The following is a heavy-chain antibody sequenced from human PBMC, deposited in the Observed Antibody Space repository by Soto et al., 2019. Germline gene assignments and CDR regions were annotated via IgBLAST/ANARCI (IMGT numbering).Heavy chain of an antibody. CDR3: TRIGGATRPPG. Sequence: EVQLVESGGGLVQPGGSLKLSCAASGFTFSGSAMHWVRQASGKGLEWVGRIRSKANSYATAYAASVKGRFTISRDDSKNTAYLQMNSLKTEDTAVYYCTRIGGATRPPGWGQGTLVTVSS. J-gene: IGHJ4*02. D-gene: IGHD1-26*01. CDR1: GFTFSGSA. V-gene: IGHV3-73*02. CDR2: IRSKANSYAT.